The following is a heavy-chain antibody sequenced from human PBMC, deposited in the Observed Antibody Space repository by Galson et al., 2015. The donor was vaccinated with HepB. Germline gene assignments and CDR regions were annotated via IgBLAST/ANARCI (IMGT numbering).Heavy chain of an antibody. D-gene: IGHD6-13*01. J-gene: IGHJ5*02. V-gene: IGHV1-24*01. CDR3: ARGSSWNAGFDP. CDR1: ANTLNDLS. Sequence: SVKVYCKVSANTLNDLSMHWVRQAPGKGLEWMGGFDPDDGKIIHAQKFQGRVTMTEDTSTDIAYMELSSLNSEDTAVYYCARGSSWNAGFDPCGQGTLVTVSS. CDR2: FDPDDGKI.